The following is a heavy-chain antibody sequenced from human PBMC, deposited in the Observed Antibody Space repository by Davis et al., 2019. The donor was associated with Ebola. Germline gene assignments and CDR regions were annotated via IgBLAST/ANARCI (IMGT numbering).Heavy chain of an antibody. CDR3: ASGTTSFDY. V-gene: IGHV3-48*04. CDR2: ISSSSGSI. CDR1: GFTFSWYS. J-gene: IGHJ4*02. Sequence: GGSLRLSCAASGFTFSWYSMNWVRQAPGKGLEWLSYISSSSGSIYYADSVKGRFTISRDNVMNSLYLQMNSLRGEDTAVYYCASGTTSFDYWGQGTLVTVSS. D-gene: IGHD4-11*01.